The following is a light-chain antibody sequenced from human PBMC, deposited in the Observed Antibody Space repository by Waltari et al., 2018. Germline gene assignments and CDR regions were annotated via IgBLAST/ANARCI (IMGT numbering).Light chain of an antibody. CDR3: HQYNHWPTFT. Sequence: EIEMTQSPATLSVSPGERVTLACRASHSVGNNLAWYQQRPGQAPRLLIYGASTRATDISDRFSGSGSGTDFTLTISALQSEDLAVYYCHQYNHWPTFTFGQGTKLQIE. CDR2: GAS. V-gene: IGKV3-15*01. J-gene: IGKJ2*01. CDR1: HSVGNN.